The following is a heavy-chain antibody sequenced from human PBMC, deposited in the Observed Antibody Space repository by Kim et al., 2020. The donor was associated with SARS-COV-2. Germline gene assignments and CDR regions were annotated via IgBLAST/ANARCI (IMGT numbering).Heavy chain of an antibody. CDR3: ATDSNYDILTGYYTPYYYYGMDV. Sequence: ASVKVSCKVSGYTLTELSMHWVRQAPGKGLEWMGGFDPEDGETIYAQKFQGRVTMTEDTSTDTAYMELSSLRSEDTAVYYCATDSNYDILTGYYTPYYYYGMDVWGQGTTVTVSS. J-gene: IGHJ6*02. CDR2: FDPEDGET. V-gene: IGHV1-24*01. D-gene: IGHD3-9*01. CDR1: GYTLTELS.